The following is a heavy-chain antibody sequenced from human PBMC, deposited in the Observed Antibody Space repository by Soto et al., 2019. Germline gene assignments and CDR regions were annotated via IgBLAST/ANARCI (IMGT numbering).Heavy chain of an antibody. V-gene: IGHV4-59*01. CDR2: VYYTGSA. CDR3: ARAKTTMIVPENY. D-gene: IGHD3-22*01. J-gene: IGHJ4*02. Sequence: SETLSLTCSVSGGSISTYFWTWIRQPPGKGLEWIAYVYYTGSATYNPSLKSRVTISVDTSKNQFSLNLSSVTAADTAVYYCARAKTTMIVPENYWGQGTLVTVSS. CDR1: GGSISTYF.